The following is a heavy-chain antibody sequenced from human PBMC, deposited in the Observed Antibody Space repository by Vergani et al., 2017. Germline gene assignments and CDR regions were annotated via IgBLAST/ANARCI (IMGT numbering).Heavy chain of an antibody. CDR2: ISGSGGST. D-gene: IGHD3-10*01. Sequence: EVQLLESGGGLVQPGGSLRLSCAASGFTFSSYAMSWVRQAPGKGLEWVSAISGSGGSTYYADSVKGRFTISRDNSKNTLYLQMNSLRAEDTAVYYCAKYGFGELVEKPNTRWSQGTLVTVSS. V-gene: IGHV3-23*01. CDR1: GFTFSSYA. CDR3: AKYGFGELVEKPNTR. J-gene: IGHJ4*02.